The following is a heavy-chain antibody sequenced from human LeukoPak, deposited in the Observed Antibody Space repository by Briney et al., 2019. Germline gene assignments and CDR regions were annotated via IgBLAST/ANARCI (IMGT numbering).Heavy chain of an antibody. V-gene: IGHV3-21*01. CDR3: ARGLDTAISY. CDR1: GFTFTSYS. Sequence: GGSLRLTCTASGFTFTSYSMNWVRQAPGKGLEWVSSISGSSSYIYYADSVKGRFSISRDNAKNSLYLQMNSLRGEDTAVYFCARGLDTAISYWRQGTLVSVSS. J-gene: IGHJ4*02. D-gene: IGHD5-18*01. CDR2: ISGSSSYI.